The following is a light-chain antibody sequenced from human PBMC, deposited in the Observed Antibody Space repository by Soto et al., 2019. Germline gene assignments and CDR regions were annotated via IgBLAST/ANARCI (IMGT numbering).Light chain of an antibody. CDR2: EVS. CDR3: SSYAGSLSWV. CDR1: SSDVGYYNY. Sequence: QSVLTQPPSASGSPGQSVTISCTGTSSDVGYYNYVSWYQQHPGKAPKLMIYEVSKRPSGVPDRFSGSKSGNTASLTVSGLQAEDEADYYCSSYAGSLSWVFGGGTKVTVL. J-gene: IGLJ3*02. V-gene: IGLV2-8*01.